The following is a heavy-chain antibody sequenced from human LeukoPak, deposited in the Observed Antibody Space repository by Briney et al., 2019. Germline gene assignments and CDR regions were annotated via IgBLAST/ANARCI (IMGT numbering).Heavy chain of an antibody. J-gene: IGHJ6*03. CDR2: ISYDGSIQ. D-gene: IGHD3-9*01. Sequence: PGGSLRLSCAASGFTFDDYAMHWVRQAPGKGLEWVTVISYDGSIQYYADSVKGRFTISRDNSKNTLYLQMNSLRAEDTAVYYCAKDVPFDWLGVGYMDVWGKGTTVTISS. V-gene: IGHV3-30*04. CDR1: GFTFDDYA. CDR3: AKDVPFDWLGVGYMDV.